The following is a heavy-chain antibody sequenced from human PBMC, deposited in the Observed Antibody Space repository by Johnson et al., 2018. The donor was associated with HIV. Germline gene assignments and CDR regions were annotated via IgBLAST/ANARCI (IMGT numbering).Heavy chain of an antibody. V-gene: IGHV3-33*01. CDR2: IWYDGSNK. D-gene: IGHD4-23*01. CDR3: AREGYGGWAFDI. J-gene: IGHJ3*02. CDR1: GFTFSGYG. Sequence: QVQLVESGGGVVQPGRSLRLSCAASGFTFSGYGMHWVRQAPGKGLEWVALIWYDGSNKYYADSVKGRFTISRDSSKNTLYLQMNSLRAEDTAVYYCAREGYGGWAFDIWGQGTMVTVSS.